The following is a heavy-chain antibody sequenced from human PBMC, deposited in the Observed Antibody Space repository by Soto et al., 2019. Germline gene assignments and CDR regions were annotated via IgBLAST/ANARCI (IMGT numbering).Heavy chain of an antibody. Sequence: QVQLVQSGAELKTPGASVKVSCKASGYTLTTYAMHWVRQATGHRPEWMGWINGGNGNTKYSQRFQGRVTITRDTSANTDYMELSSLTSEDTAVDYCARADCSSNSCYFYYGMDVWGQGTTVTVSS. D-gene: IGHD2-2*01. CDR2: INGGNGNT. V-gene: IGHV1-3*01. J-gene: IGHJ6*02. CDR3: ARADCSSNSCYFYYGMDV. CDR1: GYTLTTYA.